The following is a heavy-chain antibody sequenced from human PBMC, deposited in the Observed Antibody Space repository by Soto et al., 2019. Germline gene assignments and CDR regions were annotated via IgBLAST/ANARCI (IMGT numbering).Heavy chain of an antibody. CDR2: ISGSGGST. CDR3: ASHIVVVPAAINY. V-gene: IGHV3-23*01. D-gene: IGHD2-2*01. Sequence: GSLRLSCASSGFTFSSYAMSWVRQAPGKGLEWVSAISGSGGSTYYADSVKGRFTISRDNSKNTLYLQMNSLRDEDTAVYYCASHIVVVPAAINYWGQGTLVTVSS. CDR1: GFTFSSYA. J-gene: IGHJ4*02.